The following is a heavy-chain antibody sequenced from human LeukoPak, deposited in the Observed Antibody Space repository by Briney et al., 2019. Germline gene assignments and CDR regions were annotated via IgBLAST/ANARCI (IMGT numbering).Heavy chain of an antibody. V-gene: IGHV3-21*01. Sequence: GGSLRLSCAASGFTFSSYSMNWVRQAPGKGLEWVSSISSSSSYIYYADSVKGRFTISRDNAKNSLYLQMNSLRAEDTAVYYCARDGGGMIVVVYDAFDIWGQGTMVTVSS. J-gene: IGHJ3*02. CDR2: ISSSSSYI. CDR3: ARDGGGMIVVVYDAFDI. CDR1: GFTFSSYS. D-gene: IGHD3-22*01.